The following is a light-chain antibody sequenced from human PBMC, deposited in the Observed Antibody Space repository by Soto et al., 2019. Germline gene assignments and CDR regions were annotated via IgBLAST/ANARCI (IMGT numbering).Light chain of an antibody. V-gene: IGKV3-11*01. Sequence: EIVLTQSPATLSLSPGERATLSCRASQSVNNFLAWYQQRPGQAPRLLMYEASNRATGVPARFSGSGSGTDFTLTISSLEPADFAIYYCQQRRNWPPTFGQGTKVDIK. CDR1: QSVNNF. CDR3: QQRRNWPPT. J-gene: IGKJ1*01. CDR2: EAS.